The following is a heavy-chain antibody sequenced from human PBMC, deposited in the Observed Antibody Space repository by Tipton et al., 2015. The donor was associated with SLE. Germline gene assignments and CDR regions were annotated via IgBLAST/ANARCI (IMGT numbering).Heavy chain of an antibody. D-gene: IGHD6-13*01. J-gene: IGHJ4*02. CDR3: ARVPLSSSFDF. Sequence: QSGPEVKKPGASVRVSCKASGYTFTSCAMHWVRQAPGQGLDWMGWINAGNGNTKYSQKFQGRVNITRDTSARTVYMELSSLRYEDTAVYYCARVPLSSSFDFWGQRTLVTVSS. V-gene: IGHV1-3*01. CDR2: INAGNGNT. CDR1: GYTFTSCA.